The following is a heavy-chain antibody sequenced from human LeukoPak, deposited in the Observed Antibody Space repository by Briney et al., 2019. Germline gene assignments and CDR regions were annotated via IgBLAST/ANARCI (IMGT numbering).Heavy chain of an antibody. CDR1: GNSISNYA. J-gene: IGHJ6*02. Sequence: SVKVSCKASGNSISNYAVSWVRQAPGQGFEWMGGIIPIFGTADYAQKFQGRVTIAADQSTSTTYMALSSLKSEDTATYYCTTRACHAGGCSSSFYYYYGLHFWGQGTTVSVSS. CDR2: IIPIFGTA. D-gene: IGHD3-16*01. V-gene: IGHV1-69*01. CDR3: TTRACHAGGCSSSFYYYYGLHF.